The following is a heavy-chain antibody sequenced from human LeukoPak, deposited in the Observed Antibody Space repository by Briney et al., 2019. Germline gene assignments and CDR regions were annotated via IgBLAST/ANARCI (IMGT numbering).Heavy chain of an antibody. CDR2: ISSSSSTI. V-gene: IGHV3-48*01. CDR3: ARGYDFWSGTKYPFDY. CDR1: GFSFNCCA. J-gene: IGHJ4*02. D-gene: IGHD3-3*01. Sequence: GGSLRLSCAASGFSFNCCAMRRVRQAPGKGLEWVPYISSSSSTIYYADSVKGRFTISRDNAKNSLYLQMNSLRAEDTAVYYCARGYDFWSGTKYPFDYWGQGTLVTVSS.